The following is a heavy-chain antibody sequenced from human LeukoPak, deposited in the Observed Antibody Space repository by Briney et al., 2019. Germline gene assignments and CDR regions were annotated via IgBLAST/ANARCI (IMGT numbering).Heavy chain of an antibody. CDR2: IYYSGST. V-gene: IGHV4-59*08. CDR3: ARHTLPHYGMDV. J-gene: IGHJ6*02. Sequence: KSSETLSLTCTVSGGSISSYYWSWIRQPPGKGLEWIGYIYYSGSTNYNPSLKSRVTISVDTSKNHFSLKLSSVTAADTAVYYCARHTLPHYGMDVWGQGTTVTVSS. CDR1: GGSISSYY.